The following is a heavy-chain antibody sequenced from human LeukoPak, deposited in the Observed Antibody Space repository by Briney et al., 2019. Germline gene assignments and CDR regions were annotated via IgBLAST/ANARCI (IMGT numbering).Heavy chain of an antibody. CDR3: ARAETYYYGSGGYYDY. D-gene: IGHD3-10*01. Sequence: GGSLRLSCAASGFTFSSYAMHWVRQAPGKGLEYVSAISSNGGSTYYANSVKGRFTISRDNSKNTLYLQMGSLRAEDMAVYYCARAETYYYGSGGYYDYWGQGTLVTVSS. CDR2: ISSNGGST. J-gene: IGHJ4*02. CDR1: GFTFSSYA. V-gene: IGHV3-64*01.